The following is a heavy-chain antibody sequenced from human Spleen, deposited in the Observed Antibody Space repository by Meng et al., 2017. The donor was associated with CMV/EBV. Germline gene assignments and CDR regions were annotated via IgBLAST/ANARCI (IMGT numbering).Heavy chain of an antibody. CDR3: ARGDGHRNGAFDI. J-gene: IGHJ3*02. V-gene: IGHV3-21*04. D-gene: IGHD5-24*01. CDR1: GFTFSSYS. CDR2: ISSSSSYI. Sequence: GGSLRLSCAASGFTFSSYSMNWVRQAPGKGLEWVSSISSSSSYIYYADSVKGRFTISRDNAKNSLYLQMDSLTPEDTAAYFCARGDGHRNGAFDIWGQGTVVTVSS.